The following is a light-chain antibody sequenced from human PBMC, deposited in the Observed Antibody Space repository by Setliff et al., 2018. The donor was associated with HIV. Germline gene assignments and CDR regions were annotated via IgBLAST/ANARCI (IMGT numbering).Light chain of an antibody. CDR1: SGDVGGYNY. CDR2: EVN. CDR3: SSYAGNNIYV. V-gene: IGLV2-8*01. Sequence: QSALTQPPSASGSPGQSVTISCTGTSGDVGGYNYVSWYQQHPGKAPKLIIYEVNQRPSGVPDRFSGSKSGDTASLTVSGLQAEDEADYFCSSYAGNNIYVFGTGTKGTV. J-gene: IGLJ1*01.